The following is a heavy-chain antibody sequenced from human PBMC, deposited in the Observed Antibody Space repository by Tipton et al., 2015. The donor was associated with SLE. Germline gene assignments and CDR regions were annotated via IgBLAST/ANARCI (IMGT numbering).Heavy chain of an antibody. CDR1: GGSISSGGYY. J-gene: IGHJ3*02. CDR2: IYYSGST. V-gene: IGHV4-31*03. D-gene: IGHD3-3*01. CDR3: ARDRPFWSGYPTAVDI. Sequence: TLSLTCTVSGGSISSGGYYWSWIRQHPGKGLEWIGYIYYSGSTYYDPSLKSRVTISVDTPKNQFSLKLSSVTAADTAVYYCARDRPFWSGYPTAVDIWGQGTMVTVST.